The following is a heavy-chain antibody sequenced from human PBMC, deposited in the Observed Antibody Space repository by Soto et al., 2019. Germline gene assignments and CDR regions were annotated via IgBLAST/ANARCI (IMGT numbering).Heavy chain of an antibody. CDR3: ARLGGYCSTTTCYGYYAMDV. CDR2: FSYSGST. J-gene: IGHJ6*02. V-gene: IGHV4-39*01. D-gene: IGHD2-2*01. CDR1: GGSISSSSYY. Sequence: SETQSLTCTVSGGSISSSSYYWGWIRQPPEKGLEWIGTFSYSGSTYYNPSLESRVTISVDTSKNQFSLKVSSVTAADTAMYYCARLGGYCSTTTCYGYYAMDVWGQGTTVTVSS.